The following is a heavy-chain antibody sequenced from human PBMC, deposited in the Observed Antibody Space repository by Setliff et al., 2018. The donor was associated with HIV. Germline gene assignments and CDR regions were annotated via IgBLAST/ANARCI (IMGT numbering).Heavy chain of an antibody. J-gene: IGHJ3*02. CDR2: IKSKTNGGDGTA. Sequence: ETLRLSCAGSGFTFTDAWLSWVRQAPGKGLEWVARIKSKTNGGDGTADYATPVRGRFTISRDESRDTVYLQMNSLKTEDTAMYYCTTAPFTMIIVDINKGAFDIWGQGTMVTVSS. CDR3: TTAPFTMIIVDINKGAFDI. V-gene: IGHV3-15*01. D-gene: IGHD3-22*01. CDR1: GFTFTDAW.